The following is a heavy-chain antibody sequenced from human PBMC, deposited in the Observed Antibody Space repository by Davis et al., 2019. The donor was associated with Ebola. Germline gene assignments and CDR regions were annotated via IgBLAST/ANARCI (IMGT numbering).Heavy chain of an antibody. D-gene: IGHD3-10*01. CDR3: ARDGFARGGWFDP. Sequence: MPSETLSLTCSVSGGSISSSSYYWGWIRQPPGKGLEWIGYIYYSGSTYYNPSLKSRVTISVDKSKNQFSLKLSSVTAADTAVYYCARDGFARGGWFDPWGQGTLVTVSS. CDR1: GGSISSSSYY. CDR2: IYYSGST. J-gene: IGHJ5*02. V-gene: IGHV4-39*07.